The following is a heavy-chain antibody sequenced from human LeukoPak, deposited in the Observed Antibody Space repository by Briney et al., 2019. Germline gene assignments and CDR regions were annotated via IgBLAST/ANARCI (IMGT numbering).Heavy chain of an antibody. CDR1: GFTFSSYA. CDR3: ARTLVGATTGL. D-gene: IGHD1-26*01. CDR2: IRSKANNYAT. J-gene: IGHJ4*02. V-gene: IGHV3-73*01. Sequence: GGFLRLSCAASGFTFSSYAVTWVRQASGKGLEWVGRIRSKANNYATAYAASVKGRFTISRDDSKNTAYLQMNSLQTEDTAVYYCARTLVGATTGLWGQGTLVTVSS.